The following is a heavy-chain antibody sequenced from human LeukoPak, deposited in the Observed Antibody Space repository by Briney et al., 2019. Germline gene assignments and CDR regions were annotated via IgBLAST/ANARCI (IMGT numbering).Heavy chain of an antibody. CDR2: ISSSSSTI. D-gene: IGHD2-15*01. CDR3: ARDLYCSGGSCYSSWYFDL. V-gene: IGHV3-48*01. J-gene: IGHJ2*01. CDR1: GFSFSDYN. Sequence: GGSLRLSCAASGFSFSDYNMNWVRQAPGRGLEWVSHISSSSSTIYYADAVKGRYTISRDNAKNSLYLQMNSLRAEDTAVYYCARDLYCSGGSCYSSWYFDLWGRGTLVTVSS.